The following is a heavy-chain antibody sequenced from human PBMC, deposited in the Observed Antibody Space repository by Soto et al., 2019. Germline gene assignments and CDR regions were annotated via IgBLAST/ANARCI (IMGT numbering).Heavy chain of an antibody. J-gene: IGHJ4*02. V-gene: IGHV1-8*02. CDR1: GYTFTSYA. Sequence: GASVKVSCKASGYTFTSYAMHWVRQAPGQRLEWMGWMNPDNGNTTYAQKFQGRVTMTRNTSITTAYMELSSLRSEDTAVYYCARGALGYCSSARCYVIDYWGQGTLVTVSS. CDR2: MNPDNGNT. CDR3: ARGALGYCSSARCYVIDY. D-gene: IGHD2-2*01.